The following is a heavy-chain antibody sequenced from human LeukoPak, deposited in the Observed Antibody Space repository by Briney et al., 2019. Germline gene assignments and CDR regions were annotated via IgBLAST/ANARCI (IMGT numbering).Heavy chain of an antibody. D-gene: IGHD6-19*01. CDR2: ISGSGGST. V-gene: IGHV3-23*01. CDR3: AEEIGSGWYLHYFDY. CDR1: GFTFSSYA. Sequence: TGGSLRLSCAASGFTFSSYAMSWVRQAPRKGLEWVSAISGSGGSTYYADSVKGRFTISRDNSKNTLYLQMDSLRAEDTAVYYCAEEIGSGWYLHYFDYWGQGTLVTVSS. J-gene: IGHJ4*02.